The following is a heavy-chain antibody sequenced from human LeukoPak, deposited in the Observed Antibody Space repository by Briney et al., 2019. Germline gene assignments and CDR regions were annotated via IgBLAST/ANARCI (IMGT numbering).Heavy chain of an antibody. CDR3: DSGGPTRGTLAY. CDR1: VFPLCSYG. Sequence: VRSLSLSRAASVFPLCSYGMYCVRGTPNHGVQWVADLRKDATDSNSADSVRGRFTIPRDNSKNTTDLQMSSLIVEETAVYYCDSGGPTRGTLAYWGQGTLVTVPS. V-gene: IGHV3-30*02. CDR2: LRKDATDS. D-gene: IGHD1-26*01. J-gene: IGHJ4*02.